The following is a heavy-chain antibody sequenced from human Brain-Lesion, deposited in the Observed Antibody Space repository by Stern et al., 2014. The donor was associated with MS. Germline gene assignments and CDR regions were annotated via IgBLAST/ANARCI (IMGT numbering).Heavy chain of an antibody. CDR3: ARLFSGSYYYFDS. J-gene: IGHJ4*02. D-gene: IGHD1-26*01. CDR2: IYPGDSDT. CDR1: GYSFTSYW. V-gene: IGHV5-51*01. Sequence: VHLVESGAEVKKPGESLKISCKGSGYSFTSYWIGWVRPMPGKGLEWMWIIYPGDSDTRYSPSFQGQVTISADKSISTAYLQWSSLKASETAMYYCARLFSGSYYYFDSWGQGTLVTVSS.